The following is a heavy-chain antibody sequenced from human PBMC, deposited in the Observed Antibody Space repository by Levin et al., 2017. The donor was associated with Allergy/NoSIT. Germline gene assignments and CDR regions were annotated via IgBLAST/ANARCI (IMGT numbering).Heavy chain of an antibody. Sequence: GESLKISCKASGYTFTSYAMHWVRQAPGQRLEWMGWINAGNGNTKYSQKFQGRVTITRDTSASTAYMELSSLRSEDTAVYYCARVGCISTSCEGTLRYWGQGTLVTVSS. CDR1: GYTFTSYA. CDR2: INAGNGNT. CDR3: ARVGCISTSCEGTLRY. D-gene: IGHD2-2*01. V-gene: IGHV1-3*01. J-gene: IGHJ4*02.